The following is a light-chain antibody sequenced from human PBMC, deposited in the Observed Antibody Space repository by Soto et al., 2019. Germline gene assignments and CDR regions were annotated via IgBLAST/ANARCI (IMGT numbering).Light chain of an antibody. Sequence: QSVLTQPASVSGSPGQSITMSCTGTSSDVGSYDFVSWYQQHPGQAPKLLIYEVSNRTSGVSALFSGYKSDNTASLTISGLQAADEADYFCSSYSGSTVRYVFGSGTKLTVL. CDR1: SSDVGSYDF. V-gene: IGLV2-14*01. CDR3: SSYSGSTVRYV. CDR2: EVS. J-gene: IGLJ1*01.